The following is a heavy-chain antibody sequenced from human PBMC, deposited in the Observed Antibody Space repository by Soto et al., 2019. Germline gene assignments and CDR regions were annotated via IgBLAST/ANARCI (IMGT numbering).Heavy chain of an antibody. CDR2: ISGSSAYI. D-gene: IGHD6-19*01. CDR3: ARAASSGWYEADYFDY. CDR1: GFTFNTYS. J-gene: IGHJ4*02. V-gene: IGHV3-21*02. Sequence: EVQLVESGGGLVKPGGSLRLSCAASGFTFNTYSMNWVRQAPGKGLEWVSSISGSSAYIYYADSVKGRFTISRDNXKXXLYLQMNSLRVEDTAVYYCARAASSGWYEADYFDYWGQGTLVTVSS.